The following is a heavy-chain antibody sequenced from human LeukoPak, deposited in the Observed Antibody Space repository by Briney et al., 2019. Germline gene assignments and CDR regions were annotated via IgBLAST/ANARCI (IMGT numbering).Heavy chain of an antibody. Sequence: HPGGSLRLSCAASELTFSGYWMNWVRQAPGKGLQWVGNIRQDGGQTHYSDSVKGRFTISRDNAKRSLYLQMNSLRPEDTAVYYCARDGHSSGSFDYWGQGTLVTVSS. CDR3: ARDGHSSGSFDY. J-gene: IGHJ4*02. CDR2: IRQDGGQT. CDR1: ELTFSGYW. D-gene: IGHD3-10*01. V-gene: IGHV3-7*01.